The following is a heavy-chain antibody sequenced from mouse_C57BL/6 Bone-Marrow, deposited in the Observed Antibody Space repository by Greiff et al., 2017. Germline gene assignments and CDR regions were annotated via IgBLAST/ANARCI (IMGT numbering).Heavy chain of an antibody. CDR2: ISNGGGST. J-gene: IGHJ3*01. Sequence: EVMLVESGGGLVQPGGSLKLSCAASGFTFSDYYMYWVRQTPEKRLEWVAYISNGGGSTYYPDTVKGRVTISRDNAKNTLYLQMSRLKSEDKAMYYCARQRDSSGTWFAYWGQGTLVTVSA. V-gene: IGHV5-12*01. D-gene: IGHD3-2*02. CDR3: ARQRDSSGTWFAY. CDR1: GFTFSDYY.